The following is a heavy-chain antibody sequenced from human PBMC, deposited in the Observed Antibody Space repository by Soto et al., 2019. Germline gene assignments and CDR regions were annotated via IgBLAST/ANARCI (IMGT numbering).Heavy chain of an antibody. J-gene: IGHJ5*02. CDR1: GGSVSSGSYY. CDR3: ARDITYYYDSSGYENWFDP. D-gene: IGHD3-22*01. CDR2: IYYSGST. Sequence: SETLSLTCTVSGGSVSSGSYYWSWIRQPPGKGLEWIGYIYYSGSTNYNPSLKSRVTISVDTSKNQFSLKLSSVTAADTAVYYCARDITYYYDSSGYENWFDPWGQGTLVTVPQ. V-gene: IGHV4-61*01.